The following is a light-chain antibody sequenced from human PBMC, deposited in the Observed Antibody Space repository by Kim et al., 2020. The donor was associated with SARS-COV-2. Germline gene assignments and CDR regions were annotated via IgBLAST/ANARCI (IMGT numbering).Light chain of an antibody. V-gene: IGKV3-15*01. CDR3: QQYNNWPPYT. J-gene: IGKJ2*01. Sequence: GAPGERPTLAGSASQIVSSNLAWYQHKPGQAPRLLISGASTSATGIPARFSGSGSGTEFTLTISSLQSEDFAVYYCQQYNNWPPYTFGQWTKLEIK. CDR2: GAS. CDR1: QIVSSN.